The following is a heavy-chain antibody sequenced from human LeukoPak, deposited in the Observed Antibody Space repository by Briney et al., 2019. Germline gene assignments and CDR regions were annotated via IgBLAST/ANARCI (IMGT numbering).Heavy chain of an antibody. D-gene: IGHD1-1*01. Sequence: SETLSLTCTVSGGSISSYYWSWVRQPPGKGLEWNGHIYYSGSTNYNPSFKSRVTISIDTSKNQFSLKLSSVTAADTAVYYCARHMGLGYTYFYPYFDYWGQGTLVTVSS. CDR3: ARHMGLGYTYFYPYFDY. V-gene: IGHV4-59*08. J-gene: IGHJ4*01. CDR1: GGSISSYY. CDR2: IYYSGST.